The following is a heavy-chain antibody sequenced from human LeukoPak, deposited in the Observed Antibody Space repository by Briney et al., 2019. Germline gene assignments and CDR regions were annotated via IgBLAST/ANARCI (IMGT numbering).Heavy chain of an antibody. Sequence: ASVKVSCKASGYTFTSYYMHWVRQAPAQGLEWMGIINPSGGSTSYTQKFQGRVTMTRDTSTSTVYMELSSLRSEDTAVYYCARDVDPSQSSGWYYFDYWGQGTLVTVSS. CDR1: GYTFTSYY. CDR3: ARDVDPSQSSGWYYFDY. J-gene: IGHJ4*02. D-gene: IGHD6-19*01. V-gene: IGHV1-46*01. CDR2: INPSGGST.